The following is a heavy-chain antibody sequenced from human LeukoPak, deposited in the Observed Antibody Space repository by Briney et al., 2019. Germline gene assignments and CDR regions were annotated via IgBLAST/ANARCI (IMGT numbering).Heavy chain of an antibody. V-gene: IGHV3-23*01. D-gene: IGHD4-17*01. CDR2: ISGSGGST. CDR3: ARMFGGGFYGDYVPPFDY. CDR1: GFTFSSYA. J-gene: IGHJ4*02. Sequence: GGSLRLSCAASGFTFSSYAMSWVRQAPGKGLEWVSAISGSGGSTYYADSVKGRFTISRDNSKNTLDVQMNSLRAEDTAVYYCARMFGGGFYGDYVPPFDYWGQGTLVTVSS.